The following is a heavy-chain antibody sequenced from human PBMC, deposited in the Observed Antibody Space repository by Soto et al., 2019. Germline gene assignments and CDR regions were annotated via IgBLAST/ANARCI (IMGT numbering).Heavy chain of an antibody. J-gene: IGHJ4*02. D-gene: IGHD3-3*01. CDR1: GGSINGYY. Sequence: SETLSLTCTVSGGSINGYYWSWIRQPPGKGLEWVGYIYYSGSTNYNPSLKSRVSISVDTSKNQFSLKLSSVTAADTAVYYCARRPSGLIFFAFWGRGPPDTVSS. CDR2: IYYSGST. CDR3: ARRPSGLIFFAF. V-gene: IGHV4-59*08.